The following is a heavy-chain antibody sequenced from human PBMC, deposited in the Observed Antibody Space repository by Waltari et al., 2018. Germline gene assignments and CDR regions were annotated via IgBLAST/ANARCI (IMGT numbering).Heavy chain of an antibody. D-gene: IGHD1-26*01. CDR2: ISSSSSYI. J-gene: IGHJ4*02. Sequence: EVQLVESGGGLVKPGGSLRLSCAASGFTFSSYGMNWVSQAPGKGLEWVSSISSSSSYIYYADSVKGRFTISRDNAKNSLYLQMNSLRAEDTAVYYCAREWASGSPDYWGQGTLVTVSS. CDR1: GFTFSSYG. V-gene: IGHV3-21*01. CDR3: AREWASGSPDY.